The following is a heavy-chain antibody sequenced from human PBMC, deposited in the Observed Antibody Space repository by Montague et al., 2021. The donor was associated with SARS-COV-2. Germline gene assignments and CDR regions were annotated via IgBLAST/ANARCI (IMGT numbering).Heavy chain of an antibody. CDR3: AREDRWKWFDP. Sequence: SETLSLTCTVSGGSISSYYWSWIRQPPGKGLEWIGYIYYNGTTNYSPSLKGRVSISVDTSKNQFSLKLSSVTAADTAVYYCAREDRWKWFDPWGQGTLVIVSS. J-gene: IGHJ5*02. V-gene: IGHV4-59*01. D-gene: IGHD5-24*01. CDR2: IYYNGTT. CDR1: GGSISSYY.